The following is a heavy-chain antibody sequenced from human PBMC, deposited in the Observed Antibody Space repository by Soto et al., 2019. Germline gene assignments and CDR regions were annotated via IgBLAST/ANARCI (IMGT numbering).Heavy chain of an antibody. D-gene: IGHD2-2*01. CDR3: AKDSGPGYCSSTSCLYYYYYGMDV. J-gene: IGHJ6*02. CDR1: GFTFSSYA. CDR2: ISGSGGST. Sequence: PAGSLRLSCAASGFTFSSYAMSWVRQAPGKGLEWVSAISGSGGSTYYADSVKGRFTISRDNSKNTLYLQMNSLRAEDTAVYYCAKDSGPGYCSSTSCLYYYYYGMDVWGQGTTVTVSS. V-gene: IGHV3-23*01.